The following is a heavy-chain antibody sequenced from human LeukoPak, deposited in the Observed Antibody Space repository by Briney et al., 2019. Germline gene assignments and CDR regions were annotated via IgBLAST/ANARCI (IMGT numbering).Heavy chain of an antibody. Sequence: SETLSLTCIVSGGPIRISSYCWDWVRQPPGKGLEWIGSLCYSGNSYYNLSLKSRVTISVDTSGNQCSLNLRSVTAADTAVYFCARRKGNSDYFDFWGQGTLGTVSS. J-gene: IGHJ4*02. V-gene: IGHV4-39*01. CDR2: LCYSGNS. CDR1: GGPIRISSYC. D-gene: IGHD4-23*01. CDR3: ARRKGNSDYFDF.